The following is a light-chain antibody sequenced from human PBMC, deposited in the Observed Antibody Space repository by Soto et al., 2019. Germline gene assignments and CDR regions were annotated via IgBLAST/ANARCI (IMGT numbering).Light chain of an antibody. Sequence: DIQMTQSPSTLSASVGDRVTITCRASQSISSWLAWDKQKPGKAPKLLIYDASSLESGVPSRFSGSGSGTEFALPISSLQRDDFATYYCRQYNSYPTFGQGTKVEIK. J-gene: IGKJ1*01. V-gene: IGKV1-5*01. CDR3: RQYNSYPT. CDR1: QSISSW. CDR2: DAS.